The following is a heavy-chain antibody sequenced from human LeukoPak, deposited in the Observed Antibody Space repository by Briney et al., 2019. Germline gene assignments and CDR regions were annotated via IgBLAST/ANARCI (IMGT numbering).Heavy chain of an antibody. CDR1: GGSISSSSYY. Sequence: SETLSLTCTVSGGSISSSSYYWGWIRQPPGKGLEWIGSIYYSGSTYYNPSLKSRVTISVDTSKNQFSLKLSSVTAADTAVYYCARESPYSSSWYGYFDYWGQGTLVTVSS. J-gene: IGHJ4*02. D-gene: IGHD6-13*01. CDR2: IYYSGST. CDR3: ARESPYSSSWYGYFDY. V-gene: IGHV4-39*07.